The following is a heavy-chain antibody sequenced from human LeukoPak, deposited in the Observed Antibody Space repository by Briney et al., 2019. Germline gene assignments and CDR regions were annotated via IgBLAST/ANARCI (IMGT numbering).Heavy chain of an antibody. CDR3: ARGGGSFSY. D-gene: IGHD2-15*01. Sequence: GGSLRLSCAGSGFTFSSDAMNWVRQAPGKGLEWVSSINSRSTHTAYADSVKGRFTISRDNGHNSLFLQMNSLGVDDTAIYFCARGGGSFSYWGQGVRVTVSS. V-gene: IGHV3-21*01. CDR1: GFTFSSDA. CDR2: INSRSTHT. J-gene: IGHJ4*02.